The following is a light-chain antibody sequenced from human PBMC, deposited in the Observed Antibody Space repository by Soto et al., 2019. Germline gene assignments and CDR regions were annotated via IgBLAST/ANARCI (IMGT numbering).Light chain of an antibody. V-gene: IGKV1-39*01. CDR2: DAS. J-gene: IGKJ2*01. CDR1: QSISNY. CDR3: QQSYSTPRT. Sequence: DIQMTQSPSSLSASVGDRVTITCRASQSISNYLNWYQQKPGKAPKLLIYDASNVQSGVPSRFSGSGSGRDFTLTISSPQPEDSATYDCQQSYSTPRTFGQGTDLEIK.